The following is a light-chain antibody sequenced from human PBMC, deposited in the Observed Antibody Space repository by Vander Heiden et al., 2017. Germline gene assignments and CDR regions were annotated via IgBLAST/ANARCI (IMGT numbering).Light chain of an antibody. CDR1: SSNIGNNY. J-gene: IGLJ2*01. Sequence: QSVFTQPPSVSAAPGQKVTIYCSGSSSNIGNNYVSWYQQLPGTAPKLLIRDNNKRPSGIPDRFSGSKSGTSATLGITGLQTGDEADYYCGTWDSSRNAVVFGGGTKLTVL. CDR2: DNN. CDR3: GTWDSSRNAVV. V-gene: IGLV1-51*01.